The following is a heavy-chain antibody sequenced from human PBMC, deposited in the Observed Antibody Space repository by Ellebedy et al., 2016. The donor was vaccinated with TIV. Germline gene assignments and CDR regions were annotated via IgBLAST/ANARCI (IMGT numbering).Heavy chain of an antibody. CDR2: IIPILGIA. V-gene: IGHV1-69*04. D-gene: IGHD6-13*01. Sequence: AASVKVSCKASGGTFSSYAISWVRQAPGQGLEWMGRIIPILGIANYAQKFQGRVTITADKSTSTAYMELSRLRSDDTAVYYCARGEAAAGMYYYYGMDVWGQGTTVTVSS. CDR3: ARGEAAAGMYYYYGMDV. J-gene: IGHJ6*02. CDR1: GGTFSSYA.